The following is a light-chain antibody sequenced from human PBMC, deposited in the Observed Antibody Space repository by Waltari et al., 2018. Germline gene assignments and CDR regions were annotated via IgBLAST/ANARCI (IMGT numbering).Light chain of an antibody. CDR1: SSDVGGYNY. J-gene: IGLJ2*01. V-gene: IGLV2-14*03. CDR2: DVI. CDR3: SSYTSSSTLV. Sequence: QSALTQPASVSGSPGQSITLPCTGTSSDVGGYNYVSWYQQHPGKAPKLMIYDVINRPSGVSNRFSGSKSGNTASLTISGLQAEDEADYYCSSYTSSSTLVFGGGTKLTVL.